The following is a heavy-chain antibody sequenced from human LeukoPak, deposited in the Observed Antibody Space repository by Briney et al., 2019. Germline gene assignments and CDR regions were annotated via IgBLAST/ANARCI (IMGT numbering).Heavy chain of an antibody. V-gene: IGHV3-48*01. CDR1: GFTFSSYG. CDR2: ISSSSSTI. J-gene: IGHJ4*02. D-gene: IGHD2-15*01. CDR3: ARAGKWSSLGHLDY. Sequence: GRSLRLSCAASGFTFSSYGMNWVRQAPGKGLEWVSYISSSSSTIYYADSVKGRFTISRDNAKNSLYLQMNSLRAEDTAVYYCARAGKWSSLGHLDYWGQGTLVTVSS.